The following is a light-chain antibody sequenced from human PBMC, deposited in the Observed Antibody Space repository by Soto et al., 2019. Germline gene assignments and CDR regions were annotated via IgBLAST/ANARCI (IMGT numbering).Light chain of an antibody. CDR1: SSDVGGYNY. V-gene: IGLV2-14*01. Sequence: QSALTQPASVSGSPGQSITISCTGTSSDVGGYNYVSWCQQHPGKAPKLMIYEVSNRPSGVSNRFSGPKSGNTASLTISGLQAEDEADYYCSSYTSSSTLVVFGGGTKVTVL. CDR3: SSYTSSSTLVV. J-gene: IGLJ2*01. CDR2: EVS.